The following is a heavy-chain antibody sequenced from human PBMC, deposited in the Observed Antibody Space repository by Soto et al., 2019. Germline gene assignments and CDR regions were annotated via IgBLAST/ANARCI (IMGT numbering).Heavy chain of an antibody. CDR1: GGSFSSDY. CDR3: ARARADTAMAVAS. D-gene: IGHD5-18*01. V-gene: IGHV4-59*01. J-gene: IGHJ4*02. Sequence: QVQLQESGPGLVKPSETLSLICTVSGGSFSSDYWSWIRQPPGKGLESIGYIYNSGTTKYNPSLQSRVAISVDTSKYQFSLRLNSLTAADTAVYYCARARADTAMAVASWGQGTLVTVSS. CDR2: IYNSGTT.